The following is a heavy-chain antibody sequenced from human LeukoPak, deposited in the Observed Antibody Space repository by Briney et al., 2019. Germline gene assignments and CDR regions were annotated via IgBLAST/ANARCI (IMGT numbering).Heavy chain of an antibody. CDR1: GGTFSSYA. Sequence: SVKVSCTASGGTFSSYAISWVRQAPGQGLEWMGGIIPIFGTANYAQKFQGRVTITADESTSTAYMELSSLRSEDTAVYYCARSGGRSTILIGLDVWGKGTTVTVSS. CDR3: ARSGGRSTILIGLDV. D-gene: IGHD3-9*01. CDR2: IIPIFGTA. V-gene: IGHV1-69*13. J-gene: IGHJ6*04.